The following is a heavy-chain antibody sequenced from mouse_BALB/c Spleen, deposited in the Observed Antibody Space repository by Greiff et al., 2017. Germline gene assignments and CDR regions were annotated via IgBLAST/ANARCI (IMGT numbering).Heavy chain of an antibody. J-gene: IGHJ2*01. Sequence: EVKLQESGPGLVKPSQSLSLTCTVTGYSITSDYAWNWIRQFPGNKLEWMGYISYSGSTSYNPSLKSRISITRDTSKNQFFLQLNSVTTEDTATYYCARFNGKGQYYFDYWGQGTTLTVSS. CDR3: ARFNGKGQYYFDY. V-gene: IGHV3-2*02. CDR2: ISYSGST. D-gene: IGHD2-1*01. CDR1: GYSITSDYA.